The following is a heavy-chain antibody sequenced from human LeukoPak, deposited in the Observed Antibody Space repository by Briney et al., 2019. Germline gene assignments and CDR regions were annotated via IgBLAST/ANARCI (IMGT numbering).Heavy chain of an antibody. CDR3: ARDGSRYCSSTSCYYGFDP. Sequence: PETLSLTCTVSGGSISSYYWSWIRQPPGKGLEWIGYIYYSGSTNYNPSLKSRVTISVDTSKNQFSLKLSSVTAADTAVYYCARDGSRYCSSTSCYYGFDPWGQGTLVTVSS. J-gene: IGHJ5*02. V-gene: IGHV4-59*01. CDR2: IYYSGST. CDR1: GGSISSYY. D-gene: IGHD2-2*01.